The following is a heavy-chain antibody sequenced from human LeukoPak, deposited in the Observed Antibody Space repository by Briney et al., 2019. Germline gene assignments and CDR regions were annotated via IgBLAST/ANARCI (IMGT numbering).Heavy chain of an antibody. CDR2: IYSGGST. CDR3: AKDPGIAAAGFDY. D-gene: IGHD6-13*01. J-gene: IGHJ4*02. V-gene: IGHV3-66*01. CDR1: GFTVSSNY. Sequence: GGSLRLSCAASGFTVSSNYMSWVRQAPGKGLEWVSVIYSGGSTYYADSVKGRFTISRDNSENTLYLQMNSLRAEDTAVYYCAKDPGIAAAGFDYWGQGTLVTVSS.